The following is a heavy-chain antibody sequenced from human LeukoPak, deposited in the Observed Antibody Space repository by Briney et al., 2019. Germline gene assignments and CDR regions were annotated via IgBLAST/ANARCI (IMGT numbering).Heavy chain of an antibody. Sequence: GGSLRLSCAASGFTFSSYSMNWVRQAPGKGLEWVSYISSSSSTIYYADSVKGRFTISRDNAKNSLYLQMNSLRAEDTAVYYCARDPSTVVTRGRIDYWGQGTLVTVSS. CDR1: GFTFSSYS. J-gene: IGHJ4*02. CDR2: ISSSSSTI. D-gene: IGHD4-23*01. CDR3: ARDPSTVVTRGRIDY. V-gene: IGHV3-48*01.